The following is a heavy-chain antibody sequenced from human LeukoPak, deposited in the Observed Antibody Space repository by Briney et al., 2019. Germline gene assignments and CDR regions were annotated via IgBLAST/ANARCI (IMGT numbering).Heavy chain of an antibody. CDR2: IYYSGST. CDR3: ASMIVVVETSWFDP. CDR1: GGSISSSSYY. Sequence: SETLSLTCTVSGGSISSSSYYWGWIRQPPGKGLEWIGSIYYSGSTYYNPSLKSRVTISVDTSKDQFSLKLSSVTAADTAVYYCASMIVVVETSWFDPWGQGTLVTVSS. V-gene: IGHV4-39*07. J-gene: IGHJ5*02. D-gene: IGHD3-22*01.